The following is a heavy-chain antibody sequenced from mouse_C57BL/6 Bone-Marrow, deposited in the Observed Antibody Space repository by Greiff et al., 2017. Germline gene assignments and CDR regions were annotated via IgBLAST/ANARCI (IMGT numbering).Heavy chain of an antibody. D-gene: IGHD2-4*01. CDR3: AKNYDYDLYAMDY. J-gene: IGHJ4*01. CDR1: GYTFTSYW. V-gene: IGHV1-7*01. CDR2: INPSSGYT. Sequence: QVQLQQSGAELAKPGASVKLSCKASGYTFTSYWMHWVKQRPGQGLEWIGYINPSSGYTKYNQKFKDKATLTADKSSSTAYMQLSSLTYEDSAVYYCAKNYDYDLYAMDYWGQGTSVTVSS.